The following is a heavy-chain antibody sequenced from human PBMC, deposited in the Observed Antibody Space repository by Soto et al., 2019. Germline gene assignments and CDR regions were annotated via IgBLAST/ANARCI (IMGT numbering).Heavy chain of an antibody. CDR2: IYSGGST. CDR3: ARDTGDGHFAY. V-gene: IGHV3-66*01. CDR1: GFTVSSNY. Sequence: EVPLVESGGGLVQPGGSLRLSCAASGFTVSSNYMSWVRQAPGKGLEWVSVIYSGGSTYYADSVKGRFTISRDNSKTTRYLQMNSLRAEDTAVYYCARDTGDGHFAYWGQGTLVTVSS. J-gene: IGHJ4*02. D-gene: IGHD4-17*01.